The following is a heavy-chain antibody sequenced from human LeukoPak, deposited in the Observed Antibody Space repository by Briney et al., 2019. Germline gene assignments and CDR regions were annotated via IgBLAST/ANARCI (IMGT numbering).Heavy chain of an antibody. CDR3: SRGSAFDC. D-gene: IGHD6-6*01. V-gene: IGHV6-1*01. Sequence: SQTLSLTCAISGDSISSNSASWNWLRQSPSRGLEWLGRTYYRSKLYYDYAACVKSLININPDTTKNQFSLQLNSVTPEDTAVYYCSRGSAFDCWGQGTLVTVSS. CDR1: GDSISSNSAS. CDR2: TYYRSKLYY. J-gene: IGHJ4*02.